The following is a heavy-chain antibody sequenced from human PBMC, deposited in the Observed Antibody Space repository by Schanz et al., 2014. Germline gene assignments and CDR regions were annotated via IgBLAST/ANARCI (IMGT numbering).Heavy chain of an antibody. J-gene: IGHJ4*02. CDR1: GYTFTSYD. V-gene: IGHV1-46*03. Sequence: QVQLVQSGAEVKKPGASVRLSCEASGYTFTSYDINWVRQAPGQGLEWMGLINPSVGNTNYAQKFRGRVTMTRDTSTSTVYMELSSLRSEDTAVYYCARDGEAAAGCDYWGQGTLVTVSS. CDR3: ARDGEAAAGCDY. D-gene: IGHD6-13*01. CDR2: INPSVGNT.